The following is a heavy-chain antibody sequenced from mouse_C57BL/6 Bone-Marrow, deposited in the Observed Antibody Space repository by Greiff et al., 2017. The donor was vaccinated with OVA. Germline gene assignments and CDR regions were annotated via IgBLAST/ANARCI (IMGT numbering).Heavy chain of an antibody. CDR3: ARDDYYGSSWYFDV. V-gene: IGHV3-6*01. CDR1: GYSITSGYY. D-gene: IGHD1-1*01. J-gene: IGHJ1*03. Sequence: EVQLQQSGPGLVKPSQSLSLTCSVTGYSITSGYYWNWIRQFPGNKLEWMGYISYDGSNNYNQSLKNRISITRDTSKNQFFLKLNSVTTEDTATYYCARDDYYGSSWYFDVWGTGTTVTVSS. CDR2: ISYDGSN.